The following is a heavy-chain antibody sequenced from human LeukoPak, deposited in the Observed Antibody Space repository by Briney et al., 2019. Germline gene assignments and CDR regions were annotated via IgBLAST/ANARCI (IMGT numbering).Heavy chain of an antibody. CDR1: GYSFTTSW. J-gene: IGHJ4*02. CDR3: ARRQYGSGSYYFDY. D-gene: IGHD3-10*01. CDR2: IYPGDSDT. Sequence: GESLKISCKGSGYSFTTSWIAWVRQMPGKGLEWMGIIYPGDSDTRYSPSFQGQVTISADKSVSTAYLQWSSLKASDTAMYYYARRQYGSGSYYFDYWGQGTLVTVSS. V-gene: IGHV5-51*01.